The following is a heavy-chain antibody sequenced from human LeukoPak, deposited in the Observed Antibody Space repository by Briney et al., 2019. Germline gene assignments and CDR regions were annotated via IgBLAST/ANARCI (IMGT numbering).Heavy chain of an antibody. J-gene: IGHJ4*02. Sequence: GGSLRLSCAASGFTFSSYSMNWVRQAPGKGLEWVSSISSSSSYIYYADSVKGRFTISRGNAKNSLYLQMNSLRAEDTAVYYCARDPDNTAMVTGGDYWGQGTLVTVSS. CDR3: ARDPDNTAMVTGGDY. CDR1: GFTFSSYS. D-gene: IGHD5-18*01. V-gene: IGHV3-21*01. CDR2: ISSSSSYI.